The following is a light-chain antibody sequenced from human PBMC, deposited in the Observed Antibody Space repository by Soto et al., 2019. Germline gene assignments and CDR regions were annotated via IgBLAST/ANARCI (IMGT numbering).Light chain of an antibody. CDR2: GAS. CDR3: QQYGSSSST. CDR1: QSVSSSY. V-gene: IGKV3-20*01. J-gene: IGKJ4*01. Sequence: EIVLTQSPGTLSLSPGERATLSCRASQSVSSSYLAWYQQKPGQAPRLLIYGASSRATGIPDRFSGSGSGTDFTLTISRLEPEDFAVYYCQQYGSSSSTCGGGTKVEIK.